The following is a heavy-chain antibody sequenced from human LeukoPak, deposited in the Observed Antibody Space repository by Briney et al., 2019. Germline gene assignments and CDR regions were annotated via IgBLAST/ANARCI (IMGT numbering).Heavy chain of an antibody. J-gene: IGHJ4*02. CDR1: GFTFSSYA. CDR2: ISGSGGST. CDR3: AKGSSGWYYFDY. Sequence: GGSLRLSCAASGFTFSSYAMSWVRLAPGKGLEWVSAISGSGGSTYYADSVKGRFTISRDNSKNTLYLQMNSLRAEDTAVYYYAKGSSGWYYFDYWGQGTLVTVSS. V-gene: IGHV3-23*01. D-gene: IGHD6-19*01.